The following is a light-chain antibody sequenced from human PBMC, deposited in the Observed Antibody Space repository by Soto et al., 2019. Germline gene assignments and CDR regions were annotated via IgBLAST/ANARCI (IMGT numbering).Light chain of an antibody. CDR2: GAS. CDR3: QQYNTYSWT. Sequence: IVLTQSPDTLSLSTGERATLSCRASQSVSSNLAWYQQKPGQAPSLLIYGASTRATGTPARFSGSGSGTEFALTISSLQPDDFATYYCQQYNTYSWTFGPGTKVDNK. CDR1: QSVSSN. V-gene: IGKV3-15*01. J-gene: IGKJ1*01.